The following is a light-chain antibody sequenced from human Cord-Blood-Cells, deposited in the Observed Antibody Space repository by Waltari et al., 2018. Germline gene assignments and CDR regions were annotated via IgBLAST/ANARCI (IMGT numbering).Light chain of an antibody. CDR1: SSDVGSYHL. V-gene: IGLV2-23*01. CDR3: CSYAGSSTFYV. CDR2: EGS. Sequence: QSALTQPASVSGSPGQSITISCTGTSSDVGSYHLVSWYQQHPGKAPKLMIYEGSKRPSGVSNRCSGSKSGNTASLTISGLQAEDEADYYCCSYAGSSTFYVFGSGTKVTVL. J-gene: IGLJ1*01.